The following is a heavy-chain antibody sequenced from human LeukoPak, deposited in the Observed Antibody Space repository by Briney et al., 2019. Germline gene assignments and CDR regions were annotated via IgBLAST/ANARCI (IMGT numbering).Heavy chain of an antibody. J-gene: IGHJ4*02. CDR3: ATLAAAGTNY. CDR2: ADYDGSDT. V-gene: IGHV3-74*01. CDR1: GFTFSRYW. D-gene: IGHD6-13*01. Sequence: GGSLRLSCAASGFTFSRYWMHWVRQAPGKGLVWVSRADYDGSDTSYADSVRGRFTIFRDNAQNTLYLQMNSLSAEDTAVYYCATLAAAGTNYWGQGTLVTVSS.